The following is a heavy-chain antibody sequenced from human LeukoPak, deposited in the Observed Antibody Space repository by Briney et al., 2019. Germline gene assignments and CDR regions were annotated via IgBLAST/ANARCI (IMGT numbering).Heavy chain of an antibody. V-gene: IGHV4-31*03. D-gene: IGHD6-6*01. CDR3: ARGPSSSSRSYDY. CDR2: IYYSGST. CDR1: GGSISSGGYY. Sequence: PSQTLSLTCTVSGGSISSGGYYWSWIRQHPGKGLEWIGYIYYSGSTYYNPSLKSRVAMSVDTSKNQFSLKLSSVTAADTAVYYCARGPSSSSRSYDYWGQGTLVTVSS. J-gene: IGHJ4*02.